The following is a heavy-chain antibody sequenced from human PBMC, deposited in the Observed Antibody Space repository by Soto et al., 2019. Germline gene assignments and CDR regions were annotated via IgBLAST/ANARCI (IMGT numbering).Heavy chain of an antibody. Sequence: SETLSLTCTFSGGSISSGDYYWSWIRQPPGKGLEWIGYIYYSGSTYYNPSLKSRVTISVDTSKNQFSLKLSSVTAADTAVYYCARERDYYDSRSRFDPWGQGTLVTVSS. CDR2: IYYSGST. V-gene: IGHV4-30-4*01. CDR3: ARERDYYDSRSRFDP. J-gene: IGHJ5*02. CDR1: GGSISSGDYY. D-gene: IGHD3-22*01.